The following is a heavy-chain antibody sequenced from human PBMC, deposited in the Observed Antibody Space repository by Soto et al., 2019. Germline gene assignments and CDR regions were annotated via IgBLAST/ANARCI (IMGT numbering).Heavy chain of an antibody. V-gene: IGHV3-21*01. J-gene: IGHJ6*02. CDR2: ISSRSDI. Sequence: LRLSCVDSGFTFSTYSIHWVRQAPGKGLEWVSSISSRSDIYYANSVKGRFTISRDNAKNSVSLQMNSLRAEDTAVYYCAREYTAWPLAYGLDVWGQGTTVTV. CDR1: GFTFSTYS. D-gene: IGHD2-2*02. CDR3: AREYTAWPLAYGLDV.